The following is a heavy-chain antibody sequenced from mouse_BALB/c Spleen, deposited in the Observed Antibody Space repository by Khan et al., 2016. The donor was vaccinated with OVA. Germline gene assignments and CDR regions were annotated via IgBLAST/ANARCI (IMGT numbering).Heavy chain of an antibody. Sequence: EVELVESGAELVRSGASVKLSCTASGFNFKDYYMHWVKQRPEQGLEWIGWIDPEYGDTEYAPKFQGKATMTADTSSNTAYLQLTSLTSEDTAVYYCNGVDGEDVDYWGQGTTLTVSA. CDR3: NGVDGEDVDY. J-gene: IGHJ2*01. CDR1: GFNFKDYY. D-gene: IGHD1-2*01. CDR2: IDPEYGDT. V-gene: IGHV14-4*02.